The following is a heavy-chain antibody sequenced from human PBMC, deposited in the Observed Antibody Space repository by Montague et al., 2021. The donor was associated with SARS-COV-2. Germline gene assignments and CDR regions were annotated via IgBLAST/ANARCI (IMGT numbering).Heavy chain of an antibody. J-gene: IGHJ3*02. Sequence: SETLSLTCTVSGGFITVGRYDWGWIRQPPGKGLEWIGSVHYTGTTSYNASLKSRLTISVDTSENQFSLKMTSVTASDTAVYYCARHRANAGSFDIWGQGTMVTVSS. D-gene: IGHD1-1*01. CDR2: VHYTGTT. V-gene: IGHV4-39*01. CDR3: ARHRANAGSFDI. CDR1: GGFITVGRYD.